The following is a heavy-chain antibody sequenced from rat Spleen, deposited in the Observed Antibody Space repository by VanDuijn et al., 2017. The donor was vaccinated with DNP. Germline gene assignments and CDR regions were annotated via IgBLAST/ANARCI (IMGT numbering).Heavy chain of an antibody. D-gene: IGHD1-1*01. J-gene: IGHJ2*01. Sequence: EVQLQESGPGLVKPSQSLSLTCSVTGHSITSNYWGWIRKFPGNKMEWIGHISYSGRTTYNPSLKSRISITRDTSKNQFFLQLNSVSTEDTATYYCTRRDSSLLLHGFFDYWGQGVMVTVSS. CDR1: GHSITSNY. CDR2: ISYSGRT. V-gene: IGHV3-1*01. CDR3: TRRDSSLLLHGFFDY.